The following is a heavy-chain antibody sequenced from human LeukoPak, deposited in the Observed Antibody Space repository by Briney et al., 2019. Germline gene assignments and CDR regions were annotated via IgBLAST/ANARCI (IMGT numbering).Heavy chain of an antibody. CDR2: INPNSGGT. D-gene: IGHD2-21*01. Sequence: ASVKVSCKASGYTSTGYYMHWMRQAPGQGPEWMGWINPNSGGTNYAQKFQGRVTMTRDTSISTAYMELSRLRSDDTAVYYCAVWSGESNFDYWGQGTLVTVSS. J-gene: IGHJ4*02. V-gene: IGHV1-2*02. CDR1: GYTSTGYY. CDR3: AVWSGESNFDY.